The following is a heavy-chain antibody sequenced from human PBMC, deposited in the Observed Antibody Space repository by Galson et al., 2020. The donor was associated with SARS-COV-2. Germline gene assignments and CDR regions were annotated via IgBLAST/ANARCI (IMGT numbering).Heavy chain of an antibody. CDR1: GGSISSSSYY. J-gene: IGHJ4*02. D-gene: IGHD6-19*01. CDR3: ASCGYSSGWYLSAQTL. V-gene: IGHV4-39*07. CDR2: IYYSGST. Sequence: SETLSLTCTVSGGSISSSSYYWGWIRQPPGKGLEWIGSIYYSGSTYYSPSLKSRVTISVDTSKNQFSLKLSSVTAADTAVYYCASCGYSSGWYLSAQTLWGQGTLVTVSS.